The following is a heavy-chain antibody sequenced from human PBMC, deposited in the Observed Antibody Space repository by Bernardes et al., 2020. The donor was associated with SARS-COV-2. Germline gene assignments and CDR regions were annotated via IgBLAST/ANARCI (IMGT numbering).Heavy chain of an antibody. CDR2: IYSGGST. CDR1: GFTVNSNY. J-gene: IGHJ6*02. D-gene: IGHD3-10*01. CDR3: ARDSGSYYYYYGMDV. Sequence: GGSLRLSCAASGFTVNSNYMSWVRQAPGRGLEWVSVIYSGGSTYYADSVKGRFTISRDNSKNTLYLQMNSLRAEDTAVYYCARDSGSYYYYYGMDVWGQGTTVTVSS. V-gene: IGHV3-66*01.